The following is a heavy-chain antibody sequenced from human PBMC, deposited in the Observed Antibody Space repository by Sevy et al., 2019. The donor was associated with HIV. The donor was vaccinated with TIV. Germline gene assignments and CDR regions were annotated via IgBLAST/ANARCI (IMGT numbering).Heavy chain of an antibody. CDR2: ISGLGNYI. J-gene: IGHJ6*02. CDR3: AKALISWDGLDV. CDR1: GFTFSSYR. Sequence: GGSLRLTCAASGFTFSSYRINWVRQAPGKGLEWVASISGLGNYIFYSDSVKGRFTISRDNAKNSVYLQMNSLRAEDTAVYFCAKALISWDGLDVWGQGTTVTVSS. V-gene: IGHV3-21*01. D-gene: IGHD2-15*01.